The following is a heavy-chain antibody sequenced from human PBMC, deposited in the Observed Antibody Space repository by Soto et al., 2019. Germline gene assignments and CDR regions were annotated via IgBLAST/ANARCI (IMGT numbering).Heavy chain of an antibody. CDR3: AKAAHGSKTFDY. CDR1: GFTFSGYA. D-gene: IGHD5-12*01. J-gene: IGHJ4*02. CDR2: ISGSGGST. V-gene: IGHV3-23*01. Sequence: GGSLRLSCAASGFTFSGYAMSWVRQSPGKGLEWVSAISGSGGSTYYADSVKGRFTISRDNSKNTLYLQMNSLRAEDTAVYYCAKAAHGSKTFDYWGQGTLVTVSS.